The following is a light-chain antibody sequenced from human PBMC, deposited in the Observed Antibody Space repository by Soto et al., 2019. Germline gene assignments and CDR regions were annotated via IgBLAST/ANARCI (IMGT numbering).Light chain of an antibody. CDR3: QQYVGSSRT. CDR1: QTVDSTY. J-gene: IGKJ1*01. Sequence: VLTQSPGTLSLSPGERATLSCRASQTVDSTYLAWYQQKPGQAPRLLIYAVSTRATGIPDKFSGSGSGTDLTLTISRLEPEDFAVYHCQQYVGSSRTFGQGTKVDIK. V-gene: IGKV3-20*01. CDR2: AVS.